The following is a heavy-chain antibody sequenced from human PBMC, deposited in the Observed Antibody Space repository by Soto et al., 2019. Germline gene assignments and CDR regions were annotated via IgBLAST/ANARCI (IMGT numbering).Heavy chain of an antibody. Sequence: KVSCKASGYTFTSYGISWVRQAPGQGLEWMGWISAYNGNTNYAQKLQGRVTMTTDTSTSTAYMELRSLRSDDTAVYYCARDPPRIAARPVAIGYWGQGTLVTVSS. J-gene: IGHJ4*02. D-gene: IGHD6-6*01. CDR3: ARDPPRIAARPVAIGY. CDR1: GYTFTSYG. CDR2: ISAYNGNT. V-gene: IGHV1-18*01.